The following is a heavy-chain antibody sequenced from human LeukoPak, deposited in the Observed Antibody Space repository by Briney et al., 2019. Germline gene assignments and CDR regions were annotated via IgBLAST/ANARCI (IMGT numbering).Heavy chain of an antibody. CDR1: GFTVSSNY. Sequence: PGGSLRLSCAASGFTVSSNYMSWVRQAPGKGLEWVSVIYSGGSTYYADSVKGRFTISRDNSKNTLYLQMNSLRAEDTAVYYCARSLEWELLHFDYWGQGTLVTVSS. D-gene: IGHD1-26*01. J-gene: IGHJ4*02. CDR2: IYSGGST. V-gene: IGHV3-66*01. CDR3: ARSLEWELLHFDY.